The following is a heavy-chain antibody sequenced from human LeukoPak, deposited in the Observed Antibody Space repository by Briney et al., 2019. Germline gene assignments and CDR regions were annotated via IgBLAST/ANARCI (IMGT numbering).Heavy chain of an antibody. Sequence: PSETLSLTCTVSGGSISGDHWNWIRQPPGKGLEWIGNIYYSENTNYNPSLKSRVTISVDTSKNQFSLKLSSVTAADTAVYYCARRNDFDIWGQGTMVTVSS. V-gene: IGHV4-59*08. CDR1: GGSISGDH. CDR2: IYYSENT. CDR3: ARRNDFDI. J-gene: IGHJ3*02.